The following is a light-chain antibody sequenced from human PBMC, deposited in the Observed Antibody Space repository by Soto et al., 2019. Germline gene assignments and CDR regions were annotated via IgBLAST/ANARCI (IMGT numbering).Light chain of an antibody. CDR2: GSD. CDR1: QTVDSRY. CDR3: QHYGNSLLT. J-gene: IGKJ4*01. Sequence: EIVLTQSPGTLSLSPGERATLSCRASQTVDSRYLAWYQQKPGQAPGVLIYGSDIRAAGVPDRFSGSGSGTDFTLTISRLEPEDFAVYYRQHYGNSLLTFGGGTKVEIK. V-gene: IGKV3-20*01.